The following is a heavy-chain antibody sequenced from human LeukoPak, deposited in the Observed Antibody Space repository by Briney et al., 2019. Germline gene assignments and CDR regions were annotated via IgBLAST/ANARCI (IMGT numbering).Heavy chain of an antibody. CDR3: AKRGPGYCSGGGCYTWFDP. D-gene: IGHD2-15*01. V-gene: IGHV3-23*01. CDR1: GFTFSTYA. Sequence: GGSLRLSCAASGFTFSTYAMTWARQAPGKGLEWVSAISGSGVNTYYADSVKGRFTISRDNSRNTLYLQMTSLRAEDTALYYCAKRGPGYCSGGGCYTWFDPWGQGTLVTVSS. CDR2: ISGSGVNT. J-gene: IGHJ5*02.